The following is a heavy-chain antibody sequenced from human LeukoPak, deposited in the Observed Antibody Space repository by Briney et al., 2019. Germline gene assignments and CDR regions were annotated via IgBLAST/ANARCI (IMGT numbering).Heavy chain of an antibody. CDR2: ISYDGSNK. Sequence: GGSLRLSCAASGFTFSSYGMHWVRQAPGKGLEWVAVISYDGSNKYYADSVKGRFTISRDNSKNTLYLQMNSLRAEDTAVYYCAKDGRGYCSGGSCQPLDYWGQGTLVTVSS. D-gene: IGHD2-15*01. CDR1: GFTFSSYG. V-gene: IGHV3-30*18. CDR3: AKDGRGYCSGGSCQPLDY. J-gene: IGHJ4*02.